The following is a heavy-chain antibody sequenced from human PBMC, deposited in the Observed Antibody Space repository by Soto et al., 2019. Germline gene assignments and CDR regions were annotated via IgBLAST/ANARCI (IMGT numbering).Heavy chain of an antibody. CDR1: GFRFSDHY. CDR3: AGDPYYYGSAF. CDR2: ISSSGTTM. V-gene: IGHV3-11*01. Sequence: PGGSLRLSCAASGFRFSDHYMTWIRQAPGKGLEWVSKISSSGTTMYYADSVKGRFTVSRGNAQNSLYLQMNGLRAEDTAVYYCAGDPYYYGSAFWGQGTLVTVSS. J-gene: IGHJ4*02. D-gene: IGHD3-10*01.